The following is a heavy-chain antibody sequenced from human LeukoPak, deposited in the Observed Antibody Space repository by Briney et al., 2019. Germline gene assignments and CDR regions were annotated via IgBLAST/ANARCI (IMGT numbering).Heavy chain of an antibody. Sequence: SETLSLTCTVSGGSISSGDYYWSWIRQPPGKGLEWIGYIYYSGSTYYNPSLKSRVTISVDTSKNQFSLKLSSVTAADTAVYYCTRGRFTFNDYWGQGTLVTVSS. CDR3: TRGRFTFNDY. D-gene: IGHD2/OR15-2a*01. J-gene: IGHJ4*02. CDR1: GGSISSGDYY. V-gene: IGHV4-30-4*01. CDR2: IYYSGST.